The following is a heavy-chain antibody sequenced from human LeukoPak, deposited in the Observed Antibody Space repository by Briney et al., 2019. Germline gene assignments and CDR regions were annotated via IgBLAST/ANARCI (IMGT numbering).Heavy chain of an antibody. CDR2: IIPILGIA. Sequence: GASVKVSCKASGGTCSTYTISWVRQAPGQGLEWMGRIIPILGIANYAQKFQGRVTITADKSTSTAYMELSSLRSEDTAVYYCARDLLWFGELFYWFDPWGQGTLVTVSS. D-gene: IGHD3-10*01. V-gene: IGHV1-69*04. CDR1: GGTCSTYT. J-gene: IGHJ5*02. CDR3: ARDLLWFGELFYWFDP.